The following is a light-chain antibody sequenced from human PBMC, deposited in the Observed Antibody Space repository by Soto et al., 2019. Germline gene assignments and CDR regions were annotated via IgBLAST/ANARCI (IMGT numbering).Light chain of an antibody. V-gene: IGKV3-20*01. J-gene: IGKJ1*01. CDR3: QQYGSSGT. Sequence: EIVLTQSPGTLSLSPGERATLSCRASQSVNANYFAWYQQKPGQAPRLLIYGISSRPTGIPDRFSGSGSGTDFTLTISRLEPEDFAVYYCQQYGSSGTFGQGTKVDIK. CDR2: GIS. CDR1: QSVNANY.